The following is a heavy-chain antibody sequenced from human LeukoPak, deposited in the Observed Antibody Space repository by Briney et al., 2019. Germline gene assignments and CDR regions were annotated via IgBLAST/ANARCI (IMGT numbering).Heavy chain of an antibody. D-gene: IGHD3-9*01. CDR3: ATRDILGFDY. V-gene: IGHV3-30*04. Sequence: PGRSLRLSCVASGFSLSVYGTHWVRQAPGKGLEGVAVISFDGSNIDYADSVKGRFTISRDNSKNMLYLQMNSLSAEDTAVYYCATRDILGFDYCGQGTLVTVSP. J-gene: IGHJ4*02. CDR2: ISFDGSNI. CDR1: GFSLSVYG.